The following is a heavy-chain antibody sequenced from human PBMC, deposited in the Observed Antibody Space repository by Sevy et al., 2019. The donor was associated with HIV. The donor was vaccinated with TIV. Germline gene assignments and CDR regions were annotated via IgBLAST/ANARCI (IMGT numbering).Heavy chain of an antibody. J-gene: IGHJ5*02. CDR2: ISKDGTNK. D-gene: IGHD3-22*01. CDR1: GFNVSPYA. V-gene: IGHV3-30*04. Sequence: GGSLRLSCSASGFNVSPYALHWVRQTPGKGLQWLAVISKDGTNKDYADFVKGRFSLSRDNAKNTLYLQMSNLRPEDTAVYYCAKEGYYYDSQSADCFDPWGQGTLVTVSS. CDR3: AKEGYYYDSQSADCFDP.